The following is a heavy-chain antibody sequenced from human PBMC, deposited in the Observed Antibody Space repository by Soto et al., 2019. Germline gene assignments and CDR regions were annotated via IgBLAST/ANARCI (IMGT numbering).Heavy chain of an antibody. CDR3: ARGAERYRNYYGSGSRFDY. CDR2: IYYSGST. Sequence: SETLSLTCTVSGGSISSGGYYWSWIRQHPGKGLEWIGYIYYSGSTYYNPSLKGRVTISVDTSKNQFSLKLSSVTAADTAVYYCARGAERYRNYYGSGSRFDYWGQGTLVTVSS. CDR1: GGSISSGGYY. J-gene: IGHJ4*02. D-gene: IGHD3-10*01. V-gene: IGHV4-31*03.